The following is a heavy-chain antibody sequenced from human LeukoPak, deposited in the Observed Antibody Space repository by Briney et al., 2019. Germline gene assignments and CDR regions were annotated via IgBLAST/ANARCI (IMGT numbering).Heavy chain of an antibody. CDR3: ARDRPHYYGSGNGMDV. D-gene: IGHD3-10*01. V-gene: IGHV3-30-3*01. J-gene: IGHJ6*02. CDR1: GFTFSSYA. Sequence: GGSLRLSCAASGFTFSSYAMHWVRQAPGKGLEWVAVISYDGSNKYYADSVKGRFTISRDNSKNTLYLQMNGLRAEDTAVYYCARDRPHYYGSGNGMDVWGQGTTVTVSS. CDR2: ISYDGSNK.